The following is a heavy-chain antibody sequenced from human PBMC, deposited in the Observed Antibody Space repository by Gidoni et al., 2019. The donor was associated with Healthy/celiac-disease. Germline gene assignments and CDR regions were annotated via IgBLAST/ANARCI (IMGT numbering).Heavy chain of an antibody. CDR2: IYYSGST. CDR3: AKVVTGYSSSWYWFDP. CDR1: GGSISSYY. V-gene: IGHV4-59*01. D-gene: IGHD6-13*01. Sequence: QVQLQESGPGLVKPSETLSLTCTVSGGSISSYYWSWIRQPPGKGLEWIGYIYYSGSTNYNPYLKSRVTISVDTSKNQFSRKLSSVTAADTAVYYCAKVVTGYSSSWYWFDPWGQGTLVTVSS. J-gene: IGHJ5*02.